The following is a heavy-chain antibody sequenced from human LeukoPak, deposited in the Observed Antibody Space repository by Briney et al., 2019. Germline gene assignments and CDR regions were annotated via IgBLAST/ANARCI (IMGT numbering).Heavy chain of an antibody. CDR2: ISGSSYI. CDR1: GFTFSSYS. CDR3: AKDAGVTIYYYYHMGV. V-gene: IGHV3-21*01. J-gene: IGHJ6*03. D-gene: IGHD2-21*02. Sequence: GGSLRLSCAASGFTFSSYSMNWVRQAPGKGLEWVSSISGSSYIYYGDSGKGPFTLSTGNAKNSLYLQMNSLRPEDTAVYCCAKDAGVTIYYYYHMGVWGKATTVTISS.